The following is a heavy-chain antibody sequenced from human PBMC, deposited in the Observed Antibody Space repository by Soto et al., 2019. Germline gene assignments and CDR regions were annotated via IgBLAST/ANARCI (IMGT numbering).Heavy chain of an antibody. CDR1: GGSISSYY. D-gene: IGHD5-18*01. V-gene: IGHV4-59*01. Sequence: PSETLSLTCTVSGGSISSYYWSWIRQPPGKGLEWIGYIYYSGSTNYNPSLKSRVTISVDTSKNQFSLKLSSVTAADTAVYYCARERRGYSYPYYFDYWGQGTLVTVS. J-gene: IGHJ4*02. CDR3: ARERRGYSYPYYFDY. CDR2: IYYSGST.